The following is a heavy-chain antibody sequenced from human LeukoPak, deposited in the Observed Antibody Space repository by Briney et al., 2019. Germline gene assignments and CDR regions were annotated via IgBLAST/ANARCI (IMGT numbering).Heavy chain of an antibody. J-gene: IGHJ4*02. V-gene: IGHV4-34*01. CDR3: ARGDYCSGGSCYSPPFDY. Sequence: SVTLSLTCAVYGGSFSGYYWSWIRQPPGKGLEWIGEINHSGSTNYNPSLKSRVTISVDTSKNQFSLKLSSVTAADTAVYYCARGDYCSGGSCYSPPFDYWGQGTLVTVSS. CDR2: INHSGST. CDR1: GGSFSGYY. D-gene: IGHD2-15*01.